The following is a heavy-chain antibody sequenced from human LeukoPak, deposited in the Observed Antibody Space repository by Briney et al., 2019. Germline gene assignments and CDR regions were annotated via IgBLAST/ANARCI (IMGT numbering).Heavy chain of an antibody. V-gene: IGHV4-59*01. CDR2: IYYTGGT. Sequence: PSETLSLTCTVSGGSIGSDYWTWIRQPPGKGLEYIGYIYYTGGTNYNPSLKSRVTISVDTSKNQFSLKLSSVTAADTAVYYCARGVSGWLRGAAFDIWGQGTMVTVSS. CDR1: GGSIGSDY. D-gene: IGHD6-19*01. CDR3: ARGVSGWLRGAAFDI. J-gene: IGHJ3*02.